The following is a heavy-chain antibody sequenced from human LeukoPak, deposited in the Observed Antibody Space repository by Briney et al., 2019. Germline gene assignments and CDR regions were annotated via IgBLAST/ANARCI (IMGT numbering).Heavy chain of an antibody. J-gene: IGHJ6*02. CDR2: INPSGGST. CDR1: GYTFTSYY. Sequence: ASVKVSCKASGYTFTSYYMHWVRQAPGQGLEWMGIINPSGGSTSYAQKFQGRVTMTRDTSTSTVYMELSSLRSEDTAVYYCAREVGATKDYYYYGMDVWGQGTTATVSS. V-gene: IGHV1-46*01. D-gene: IGHD1-26*01. CDR3: AREVGATKDYYYYGMDV.